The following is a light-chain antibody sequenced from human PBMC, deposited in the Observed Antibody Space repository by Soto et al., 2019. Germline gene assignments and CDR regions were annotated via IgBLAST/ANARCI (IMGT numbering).Light chain of an antibody. CDR3: QQCYSRYT. CDR2: AAS. J-gene: IGKJ2*01. V-gene: IGKV1-39*01. CDR1: QSIRNY. Sequence: DIQMTQSPSSLSASVGDRVTITCRASQSIRNYLNWYQQKPGKAPKVLIYAASNLQSGVPSRFSGGGSGTDFTLTISSLQPEDFAIYYCQQCYSRYTFGQGTKLEIK.